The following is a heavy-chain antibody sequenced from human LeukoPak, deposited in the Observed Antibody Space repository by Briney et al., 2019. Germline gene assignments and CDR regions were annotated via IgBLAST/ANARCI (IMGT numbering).Heavy chain of an antibody. D-gene: IGHD5-12*01. CDR3: ARAHSGYDSPLDY. V-gene: IGHV1-8*01. CDR2: MNPNSGNT. Sequence: ASVKVSCKASRYTFTSYDINWVRQATGQGLEWMGWMNPNSGNTGYAQKFQGRVTMTRNTSISTAYMELSSLRSEDTAVYYCARAHSGYDSPLDYWGQGTLVTVSS. CDR1: RYTFTSYD. J-gene: IGHJ4*02.